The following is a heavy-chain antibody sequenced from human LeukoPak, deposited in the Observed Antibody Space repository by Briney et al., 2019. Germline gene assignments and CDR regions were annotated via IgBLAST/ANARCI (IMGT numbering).Heavy chain of an antibody. V-gene: IGHV1-2*02. CDR1: GYTFTDYY. CDR2: INPKRGVT. J-gene: IGHJ3*01. D-gene: IGHD4-17*01. Sequence: ASVKASCKASGYTFTDYYIHWMRQAPGQGLEWMGWINPKRGVTTYAQKFQGRVTMTRDTSITTAYMELTRLRSDDTTIYYCARERNYGDYGNAFDVWGQGTKVTVSS. CDR3: ARERNYGDYGNAFDV.